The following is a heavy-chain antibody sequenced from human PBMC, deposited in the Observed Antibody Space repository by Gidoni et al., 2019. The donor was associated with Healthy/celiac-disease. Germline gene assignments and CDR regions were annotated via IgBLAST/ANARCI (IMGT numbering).Heavy chain of an antibody. V-gene: IGHV3-23*01. CDR2: ISGSGGST. CDR3: AKSGTAGYCSGGSCILNY. J-gene: IGHJ4*02. CDR1: GFTFSSSA. Sequence: EVQLLESGGGLVQPGGSLRLSCAASGFTFSSSAMSWVRQAPGKGLEWVSAISGSGGSTYYADSVKGRFTISRDNSKNTLYLQMNSLRAEDTAVYYCAKSGTAGYCSGGSCILNYWGQGTLVTVSS. D-gene: IGHD2-15*01.